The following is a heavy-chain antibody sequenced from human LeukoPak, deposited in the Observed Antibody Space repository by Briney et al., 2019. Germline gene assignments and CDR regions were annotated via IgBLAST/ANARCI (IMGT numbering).Heavy chain of an antibody. D-gene: IGHD4-17*01. J-gene: IGHJ4*02. CDR3: ARCSNYGDYSDYFDY. Sequence: GGSLGLSCAASGFTFSSYAMSWVRQAPGKGLEWVSAISGSGGSTYYADSVKGRFTISRDNSKNTLYLQMNSLRAEDTAVYYCARCSNYGDYSDYFDYWGQGTLVTVSS. CDR1: GFTFSSYA. CDR2: ISGSGGST. V-gene: IGHV3-23*01.